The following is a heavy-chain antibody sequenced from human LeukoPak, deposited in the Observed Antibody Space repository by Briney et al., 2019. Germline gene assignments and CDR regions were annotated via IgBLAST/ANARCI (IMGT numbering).Heavy chain of an antibody. V-gene: IGHV4-39*01. D-gene: IGHD4-23*01. CDR3: ARHGDGGPAEYFRH. CDR2: IFNSGGT. Sequence: SETLSLTCTLSGDSPSSGGYYWSWIRHHPGKGLEWIGYIFNSGGTYYNPSLKSRVTLSVDTSKNQFSLNLSSVTAADRAVYYCARHGDGGPAEYFRHWGQGTLVTVSS. J-gene: IGHJ1*01. CDR1: GDSPSSGGYY.